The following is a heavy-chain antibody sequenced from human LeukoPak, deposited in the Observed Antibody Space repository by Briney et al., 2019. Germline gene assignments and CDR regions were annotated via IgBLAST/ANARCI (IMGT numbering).Heavy chain of an antibody. Sequence: GGSLRLSCTASGFTFANYAMSWVRQAPGKGLEWISSITGTDASTFYADSVKGRFTISRDNPKNTLYLQMNSLRAEDTAVYYCAKTPGQRRPSECDYWGQGTLVTVSS. CDR1: GFTFANYA. CDR3: AKTPGQRRPSECDY. CDR2: ITGTDAST. D-gene: IGHD6-25*01. J-gene: IGHJ4*02. V-gene: IGHV3-23*01.